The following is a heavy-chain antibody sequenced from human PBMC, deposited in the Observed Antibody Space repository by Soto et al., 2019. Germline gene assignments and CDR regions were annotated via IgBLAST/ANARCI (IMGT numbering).Heavy chain of an antibody. Sequence: GGSLRLSCASSGFTFSTYAMSLVRQTPGKGLDWVSSITGTGASTFYADSVKGRFTISRDNSKNMLFLQINSLRADDTAEYYCARGSRWTPFDYWGQGTLVTVSS. CDR1: GFTFSTYA. J-gene: IGHJ4*02. CDR2: ITGTGAST. V-gene: IGHV3-23*01. D-gene: IGHD1-1*01. CDR3: ARGSRWTPFDY.